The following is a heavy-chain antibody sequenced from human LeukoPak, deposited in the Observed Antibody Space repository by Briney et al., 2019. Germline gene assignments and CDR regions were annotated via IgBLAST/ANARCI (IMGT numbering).Heavy chain of an antibody. CDR1: GFTFSSYS. D-gene: IGHD1-7*01. CDR2: ISSSSSYI. CDR3: ARAQDNWNYHYYYYYMDV. V-gene: IGHV3-21*01. Sequence: GGSLRLSCAASGFTFSSYSMNWVRQAPGKGLEWVSSISSSSSYIYYADSVKGRFTISRDNAKNSLYLQMNSLRAEDTAVYYCARAQDNWNYHYYYYYMDVWGKGTTVTVSS. J-gene: IGHJ6*03.